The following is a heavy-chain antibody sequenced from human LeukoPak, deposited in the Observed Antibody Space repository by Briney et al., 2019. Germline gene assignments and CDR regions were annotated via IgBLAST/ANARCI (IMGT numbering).Heavy chain of an antibody. Sequence: GGSLRLSCAASGFIFSSAWMTWVRQAPGKGLEWVSAISGSGGSTYYADSVKGRFTISRDNSKNTLYLQMNSLRAEDTAVYYCAKSDSYLITTSFHFDYWGQGTLVTVSS. CDR1: GFIFSSA. CDR3: AKSDSYLITTSFHFDY. CDR2: ISGSGGST. D-gene: IGHD2-21*02. V-gene: IGHV3-23*01. J-gene: IGHJ4*02.